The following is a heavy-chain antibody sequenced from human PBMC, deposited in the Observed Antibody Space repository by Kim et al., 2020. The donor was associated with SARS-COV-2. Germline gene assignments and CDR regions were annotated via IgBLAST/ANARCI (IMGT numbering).Heavy chain of an antibody. CDR3: ARGDSNFWSGYYPYYDKGGMDV. D-gene: IGHD3-3*01. CDR2: IKQDGSEK. V-gene: IGHV3-7*01. Sequence: GGSLRLSCAASGFTFSSYWMSWVRQAPGKGLEWVANIKQDGSEKYYVDSVKGRFTISRDNAKNSLYLQMNSLRAEDTAVYYCARGDSNFWSGYYPYYDKGGMDVWGQGTTVTVSS. CDR1: GFTFSSYW. J-gene: IGHJ6*02.